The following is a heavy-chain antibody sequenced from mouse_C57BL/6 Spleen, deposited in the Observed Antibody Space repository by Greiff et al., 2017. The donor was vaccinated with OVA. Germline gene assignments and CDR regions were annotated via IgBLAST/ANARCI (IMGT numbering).Heavy chain of an antibody. V-gene: IGHV5-4*01. CDR1: GFTFSSYA. J-gene: IGHJ2*01. D-gene: IGHD1-1*01. Sequence: EVKLQESGGGLVKPGGSLKLSCAASGFTFSSYAMSWVRQTPEKRLEWVATISDGGSYTYYPDNVKGRFTISRDNAKNNLYLQMSHLKSEDTAMYYCARDPYYYGSSFMGFDYWGQGTTLTVSS. CDR3: ARDPYYYGSSFMGFDY. CDR2: ISDGGSYT.